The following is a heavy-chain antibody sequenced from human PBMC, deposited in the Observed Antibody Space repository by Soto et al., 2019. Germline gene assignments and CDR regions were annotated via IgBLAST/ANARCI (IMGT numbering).Heavy chain of an antibody. CDR2: IAYDGSNE. Sequence: QVQLVESGGGVVQPGRSLRLSCAASGFTFSGYAMHWVRQAPGKGLEWVAVIAYDGSNEYYVDSVKGRFTISRDNSKNTLYLQMNSLRVEDTAVYYCARDRSSGSTSYYHYGMDVW. CDR1: GFTFSGYA. CDR3: ARDRSSGSTSYYHYGMDV. V-gene: IGHV3-30*03. J-gene: IGHJ6*01. D-gene: IGHD6-19*01.